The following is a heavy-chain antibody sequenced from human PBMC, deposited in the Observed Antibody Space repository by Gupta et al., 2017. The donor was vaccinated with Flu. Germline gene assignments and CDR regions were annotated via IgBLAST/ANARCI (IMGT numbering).Heavy chain of an antibody. J-gene: IGHJ5*02. V-gene: IGHV1-45*02. CDR1: Y. Sequence: YLHWGRKATGKGLEWMGSITHDNRKHNYEPKFQGSGNSTREMSMSFFDMEWRGMTSKDTARYECVRSSVSGSPYHFDTWGQGTNVTVSS. CDR2: ITHDNRKH. D-gene: IGHD1-26*01. CDR3: VRSSVSGSPYHFDT.